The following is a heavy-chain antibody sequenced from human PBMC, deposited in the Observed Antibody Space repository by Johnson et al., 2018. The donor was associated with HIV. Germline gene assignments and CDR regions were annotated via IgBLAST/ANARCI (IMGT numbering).Heavy chain of an antibody. CDR3: ARDGYSSGWYGNDAFDI. V-gene: IGHV3-48*04. J-gene: IGHJ3*02. CDR2: MSSSGSTI. Sequence: VQLVESGGGLVQPGGSLRVSCAASGFTFSSYWMHWVRQAPGKGLEWISYMSSSGSTIYHAESVKGRFTISRDNSKNSLYLQMNSLRAEDTAVYYCARDGYSSGWYGNDAFDIWGQGTMVTVSS. D-gene: IGHD6-19*01. CDR1: GFTFSSYW.